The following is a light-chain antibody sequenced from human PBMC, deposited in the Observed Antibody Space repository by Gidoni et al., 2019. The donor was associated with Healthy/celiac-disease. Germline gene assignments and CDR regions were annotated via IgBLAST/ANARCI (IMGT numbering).Light chain of an antibody. CDR3: QQSYSTPIT. J-gene: IGKJ5*01. Sequence: DIQMTQSPSSLSASVGDRVTITCRASQSISSYLNWYQQKPGKAPKLLIYAPSSLQSGVPSRFSGSGSGTDFTLTISSLQPEDFATYYCQQSYSTPITFXQXTRLEIK. CDR2: APS. V-gene: IGKV1-39*01. CDR1: QSISSY.